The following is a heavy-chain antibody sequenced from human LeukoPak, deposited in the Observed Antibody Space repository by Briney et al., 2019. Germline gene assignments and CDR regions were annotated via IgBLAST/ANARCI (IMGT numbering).Heavy chain of an antibody. V-gene: IGHV4-4*07. CDR1: GGSISSYY. J-gene: IGHJ3*02. CDR2: IYTSGST. Sequence: SETLSLTCTVSGGSISSYYWSWIRQPAGKGLEWIGRIYTSGSTNYNPSLKSRVTMSVDTSKNQFSLKLSSVTAADTAVYYCARVQDYYDRRLGSRLDAFDIWGQGTMVTVSS. CDR3: ARVQDYYDRRLGSRLDAFDI. D-gene: IGHD3-22*01.